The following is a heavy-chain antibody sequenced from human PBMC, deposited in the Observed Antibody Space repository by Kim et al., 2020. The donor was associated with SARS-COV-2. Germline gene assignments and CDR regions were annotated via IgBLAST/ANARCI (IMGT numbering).Heavy chain of an antibody. Sequence: ASVKVSCKASGYTFTSYAMHWVRQAPGQRLEWMGWINAGNGNTKYSQKFQGRVTITRDTSASTAYMELSSLRSEDTAVYYCARDPPYSGYDLSSGMDVWGQGTTVTVSS. D-gene: IGHD5-12*01. CDR2: INAGNGNT. CDR1: GYTFTSYA. J-gene: IGHJ6*02. CDR3: ARDPPYSGYDLSSGMDV. V-gene: IGHV1-3*01.